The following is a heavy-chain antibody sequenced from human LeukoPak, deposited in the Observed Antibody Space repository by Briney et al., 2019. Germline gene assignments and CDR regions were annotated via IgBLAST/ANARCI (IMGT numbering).Heavy chain of an antibody. CDR3: ARPIAHDFWSGPFDY. CDR1: GYTFTGYY. CDR2: INPNSGGT. D-gene: IGHD3-3*01. V-gene: IGHV1-2*02. Sequence: ASVRVSCMASGYTFTGYYMHWVRQAPGQGLEWMGWINPNSGGTNYAQKFQGRVTMTRDTSISTVYMELSSLTSEDTAVYYCARPIAHDFWSGPFDYWGQGTLVTASS. J-gene: IGHJ4*02.